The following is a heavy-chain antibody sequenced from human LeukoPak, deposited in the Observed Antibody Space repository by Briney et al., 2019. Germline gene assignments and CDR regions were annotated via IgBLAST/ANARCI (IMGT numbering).Heavy chain of an antibody. CDR1: GFTFSGYY. CDR3: ARVGRDVYNQGSFYFDY. CDR2: ITSGGTI. Sequence: GGSLRLSCEASGFTFSGYYMSWIRQAPGKGLEWVSYITSGGTIHYADSVKGRFTISRDNAKNSLYLQMNSLRAEDTAVYYCARVGRDVYNQGSFYFDYWGQGTLVTVSS. V-gene: IGHV3-11*01. D-gene: IGHD5-24*01. J-gene: IGHJ4*02.